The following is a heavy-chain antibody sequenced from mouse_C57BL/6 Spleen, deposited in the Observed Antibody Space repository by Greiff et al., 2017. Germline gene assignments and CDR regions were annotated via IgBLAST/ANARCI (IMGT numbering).Heavy chain of an antibody. V-gene: IGHV10-1*01. CDR2: IRSKSNNYAT. Sequence: EVQGVESGGGLVQPKGSLKLSCAASGFSFNTYAMNWVRQAPGKGLEWVARIRSKSNNYATYYADSVKDRFTISRDDSESMLYLQMNNLKTEDTAMYYCVRHSIYYDYEFAYWGQGTLVTVSA. D-gene: IGHD2-4*01. CDR1: GFSFNTYA. J-gene: IGHJ3*01. CDR3: VRHSIYYDYEFAY.